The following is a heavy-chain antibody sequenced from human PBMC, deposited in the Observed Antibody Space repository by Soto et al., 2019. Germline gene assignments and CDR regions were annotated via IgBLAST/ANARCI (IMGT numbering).Heavy chain of an antibody. D-gene: IGHD2-21*02. CDR3: ARGGHVVVVTAALDP. Sequence: ASVKVSCKASGDTLTEYYIHWVRQAPGQGLEWMGTVNPSGGHTTYAQHFLGRVTMTRDTATSTLYMELTSLTSEDTAVYYCARGGHVVVVTAALDPWGQGTLVTVPS. V-gene: IGHV1-46*01. CDR1: GDTLTEYY. J-gene: IGHJ5*02. CDR2: VNPSGGHT.